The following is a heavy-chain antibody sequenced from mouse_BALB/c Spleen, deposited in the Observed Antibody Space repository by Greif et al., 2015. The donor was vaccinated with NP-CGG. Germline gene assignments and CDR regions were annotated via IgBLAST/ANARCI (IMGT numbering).Heavy chain of an antibody. CDR2: ISYSGST. D-gene: IGHD2-10*02. Sequence: EVKLMESGPGLVKPSQSLSLTCTVTGYSITSDYAWNWIRQFPGNKLEWMGYISYSGSTSYNPSLKSRISITRDTSKNQFFLQLNSVTTEDTATYYCARGYGNYWGQGTTLTVSS. V-gene: IGHV3-2*02. J-gene: IGHJ2*01. CDR1: GYSITSDYA. CDR3: ARGYGNY.